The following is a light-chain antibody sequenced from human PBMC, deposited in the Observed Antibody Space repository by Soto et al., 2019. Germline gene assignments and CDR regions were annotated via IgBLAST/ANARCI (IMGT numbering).Light chain of an antibody. CDR3: QSYDSSNVV. V-gene: IGLV6-57*04. J-gene: IGLJ2*01. CDR2: EDN. Sequence: NFMLTQPHSVSESPGKTVTISCTRSSGSIASYYVQWYQQRPGSAPTTVIYEDNQRPSGVPDRFSGSIDSSPNSASLTISGLKTEDEADYYCQSYDSSNVVFGGGTKLTVL. CDR1: SGSIASYY.